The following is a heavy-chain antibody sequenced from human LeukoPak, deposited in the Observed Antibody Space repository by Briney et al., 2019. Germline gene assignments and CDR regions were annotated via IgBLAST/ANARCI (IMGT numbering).Heavy chain of an antibody. Sequence: PGGSLRLSCAASGFTFSSYSMNWVRQAPGKGLEWVSSISSSSSYIYYADSVKGRFTISRDNAKNSLYLQMNSLRAEDTAVYYCAREGYCGGDCYGGVDYWGQGTLVTVPS. CDR2: ISSSSSYI. D-gene: IGHD2-21*01. CDR1: GFTFSSYS. CDR3: AREGYCGGDCYGGVDY. J-gene: IGHJ4*02. V-gene: IGHV3-21*01.